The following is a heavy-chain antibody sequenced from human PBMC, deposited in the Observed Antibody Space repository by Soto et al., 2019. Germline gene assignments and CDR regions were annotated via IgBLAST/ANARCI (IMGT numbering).Heavy chain of an antibody. CDR1: GGSISSSNW. J-gene: IGHJ4*02. CDR3: ARMSIEARQSSRENYFDY. CDR2: IYHSGST. V-gene: IGHV4-4*02. D-gene: IGHD6-6*01. Sequence: XETLSLTCAVSGGSISSSNWWSWFRQPPGKGLEWIGEIYHSGSTNYNPSLKSRVTISVDKSKNQFSLKLSSVTAADTAVYYCARMSIEARQSSRENYFDYWGQGTLVTVSS.